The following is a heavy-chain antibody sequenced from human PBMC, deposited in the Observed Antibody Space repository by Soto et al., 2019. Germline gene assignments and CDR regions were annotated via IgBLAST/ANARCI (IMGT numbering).Heavy chain of an antibody. CDR3: ARSQGSSTSLEIYYYYYYGMDV. CDR1: GGTFGSYA. V-gene: IGHV1-69*01. D-gene: IGHD2-2*01. CDR2: IIPIPGTA. Sequence: QVQLVQSGAEVKKPGSSVKVSCKASGGTFGSYAISWVRQAPGQGLEWMGGIIPIPGTANYAQKFQGRVTIAADESTSTAYIELSSLRSEDTAVYYCARSQGSSTSLEIYYYYYYGMDVWGQGTTVTVSS. J-gene: IGHJ6*02.